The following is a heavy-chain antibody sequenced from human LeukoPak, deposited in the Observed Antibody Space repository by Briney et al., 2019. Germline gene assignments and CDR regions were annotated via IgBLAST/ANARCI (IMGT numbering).Heavy chain of an antibody. CDR3: AKAASSSWPSYYYGMDV. D-gene: IGHD6-13*01. Sequence: GGSLRLSCAASGFIFGSYSMSWVRQAPGKGLEWVSVITGSGGNTYYADSVKGRFTISKDNSKNTVYLQMSSLRVDDTAVYYCAKAASSSWPSYYYGMDVWGQGTTVTVSS. V-gene: IGHV3-23*01. J-gene: IGHJ6*02. CDR2: ITGSGGNT. CDR1: GFIFGSYS.